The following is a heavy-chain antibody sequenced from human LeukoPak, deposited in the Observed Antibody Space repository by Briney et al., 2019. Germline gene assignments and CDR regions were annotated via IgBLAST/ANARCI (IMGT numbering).Heavy chain of an antibody. CDR1: GFTFSSYW. J-gene: IGHJ4*02. V-gene: IGHV3-74*01. CDR2: INTDGSST. CDR3: ARDSSSLSY. D-gene: IGHD2-2*01. Sequence: GGSLRLSCAASGFTFSSYWMHWVRQDPGKGLVWVSRINTDGSSTSYADSVKGRFTVTRDNAKNTLYLQRNSLRAEDTAVYYCARDSSSLSYWGQGTLVTVSS.